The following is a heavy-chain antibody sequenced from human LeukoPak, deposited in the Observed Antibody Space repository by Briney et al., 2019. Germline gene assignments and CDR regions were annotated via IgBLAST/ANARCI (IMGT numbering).Heavy chain of an antibody. Sequence: GGSLRLSYAASGFTVSSNYMSWVRQAPGKGLEWVSVIYSGGSTYYADSVKGRFTISRDNSKNTLYLQMNSLRAEDTAVYYCASKSGWYQGFDYWGQGTLVTVSS. J-gene: IGHJ4*02. CDR1: GFTVSSNY. CDR3: ASKSGWYQGFDY. CDR2: IYSGGST. V-gene: IGHV3-66*02. D-gene: IGHD6-19*01.